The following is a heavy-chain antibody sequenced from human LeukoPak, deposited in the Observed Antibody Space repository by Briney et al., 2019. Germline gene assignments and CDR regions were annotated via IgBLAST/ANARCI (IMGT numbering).Heavy chain of an antibody. Sequence: SETLSLTCTVSGGSISTNNYYWGWIRQPPGKGLEWIASIYYSGTTHYNPSHQSRATMSVDTSKNQFSLKLSSVTAADTAVYYCARVNTQGVPSPWGQGILVTVSS. J-gene: IGHJ5*02. D-gene: IGHD2-15*01. CDR2: IYYSGTT. CDR1: GGSISTNNYY. CDR3: ARVNTQGVPSP. V-gene: IGHV4-39*01.